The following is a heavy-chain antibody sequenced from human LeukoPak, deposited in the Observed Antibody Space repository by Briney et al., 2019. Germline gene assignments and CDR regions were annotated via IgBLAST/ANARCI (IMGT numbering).Heavy chain of an antibody. J-gene: IGHJ4*02. V-gene: IGHV3-66*01. D-gene: IGHD3-16*01. CDR2: IYAGGST. CDR1: GFSVSNND. CDR3: ARVRMGDDFNPFDY. Sequence: GGSLRLSCAASGFSVSNNDMTWVRQAPGKGLEWVSVIYAGGSTDYADSVKGRFTISRDNFKNAMYLQMNSLRAEDTAVYYCARVRMGDDFNPFDYWGQGTLVTVSS.